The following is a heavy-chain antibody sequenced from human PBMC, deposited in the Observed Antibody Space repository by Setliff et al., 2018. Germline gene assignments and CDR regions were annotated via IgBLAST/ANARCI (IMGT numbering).Heavy chain of an antibody. D-gene: IGHD6-6*01. J-gene: IGHJ4*02. V-gene: IGHV3-23*01. Sequence: GGSLRLSCRTSGFTFSSYTMNWVRQAPGKGLEWVSAITDDGGTTHYAGSVMGRFTIARDNSNSALYLQMHSLRVDDTALYYCAKSSGSSSSTNLEYLGPGTLVTVPQ. CDR2: ITDDGGTT. CDR1: GFTFSSYT. CDR3: AKSSGSSSSTNLEY.